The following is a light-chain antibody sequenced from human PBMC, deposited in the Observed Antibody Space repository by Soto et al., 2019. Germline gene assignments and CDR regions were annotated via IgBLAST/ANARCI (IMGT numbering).Light chain of an antibody. CDR3: SSYSSSATPYV. CDR1: SSDIGPYNY. CDR2: EVT. J-gene: IGLJ1*01. V-gene: IGLV2-14*01. Sequence: QSALTQPASVSGSPGQSITISCIGTSSDIGPYNYVPWYQQHPDKAPKLILYEVTNRPSGASDRFSGSKSGNAAFLTISGLQAEDEADYYCSSYSSSATPYVFGTGTKVTVL.